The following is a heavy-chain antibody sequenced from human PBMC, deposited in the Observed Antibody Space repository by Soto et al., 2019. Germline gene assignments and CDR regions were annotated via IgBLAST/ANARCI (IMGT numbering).Heavy chain of an antibody. D-gene: IGHD5-18*01. CDR3: AHGRRGYSYGP. CDR2: IYWDDDK. V-gene: IGHV2-5*08. CDR1: GGSISSYY. J-gene: IGHJ5*02. Sequence: TLSLTCTVSGGSISSYYWSWIRQPPGKGLEWIALIYWDDDKRYSPSLKSRLTITKDTSKNQVVLTMTNMDPVDTATYYCAHGRRGYSYGPWGQGTLVTVSS.